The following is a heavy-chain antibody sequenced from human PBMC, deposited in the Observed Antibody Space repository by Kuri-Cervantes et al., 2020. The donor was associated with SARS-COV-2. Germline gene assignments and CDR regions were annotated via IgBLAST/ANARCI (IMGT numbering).Heavy chain of an antibody. CDR3: ARGGEVLWFGESFDP. CDR1: GFTFGDYA. Sequence: GGPLRLSCTASGFTFGDYAISWVRQAPGQGLEWMGIINPSGGSTSYAQKFQGRVTMTVDTSTDKAYMELSSLRSEDTAVYYCARGGEVLWFGESFDPWGQGTLVTVSS. V-gene: IGHV1-46*01. J-gene: IGHJ5*02. D-gene: IGHD3-10*01. CDR2: INPSGGST.